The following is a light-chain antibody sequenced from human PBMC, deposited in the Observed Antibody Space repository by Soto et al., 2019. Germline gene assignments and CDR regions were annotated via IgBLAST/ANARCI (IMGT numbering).Light chain of an antibody. CDR2: DAT. V-gene: IGKV3-11*01. CDR1: QSVTTY. J-gene: IGKJ3*01. CDR3: QQYDGAPLT. Sequence: EIVLTQSPVTLSLSPGERATLSCRASQSVTTYLAWYQQKPGQAPRLLIYDATNRATGIPARFNGSGSGTDFALTINRLEPEDFAVYYCQQYDGAPLTFGPGTKVDVK.